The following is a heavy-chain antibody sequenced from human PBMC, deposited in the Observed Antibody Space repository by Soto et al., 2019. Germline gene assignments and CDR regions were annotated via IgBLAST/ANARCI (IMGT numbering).Heavy chain of an antibody. D-gene: IGHD3-10*01. CDR2: INHSGST. V-gene: IGHV4-34*01. CDR3: ARGRRYYYGSGSYPPFDY. Sequence: QVQLQQWGAGLLKPSETLSLTCAVYGGSFSGYYWSWIRQPPGKGLEWIGEINHSGSTNYNPSLKSRVTRSVDTSKNQFSLKLSSVTAADTAVYYCARGRRYYYGSGSYPPFDYWGQGTLVTVSS. CDR1: GGSFSGYY. J-gene: IGHJ4*02.